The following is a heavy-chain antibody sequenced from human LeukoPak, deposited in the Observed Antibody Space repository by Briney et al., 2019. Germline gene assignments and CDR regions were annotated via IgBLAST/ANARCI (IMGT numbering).Heavy chain of an antibody. CDR2: INHSGST. D-gene: IGHD3-10*01. J-gene: IGHJ6*03. V-gene: IGHV4-34*01. Sequence: SETMSLTCAVYVGSFSGYYWSWIRQPPGKGLEWIGEINHSGSTNYNSSLKSRVTISVDTSKNQFSLKLSSVTAADTAVYYCARGYYGSGSHCCHMDVWGKGTTITVS. CDR3: ARGYYGSGSHCCHMDV. CDR1: VGSFSGYY.